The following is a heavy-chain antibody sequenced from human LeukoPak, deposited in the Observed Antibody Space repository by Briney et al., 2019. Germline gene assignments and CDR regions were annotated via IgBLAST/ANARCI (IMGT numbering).Heavy chain of an antibody. CDR1: GGASSGYY. V-gene: IGHV4-4*07. J-gene: IGHJ4*02. Sequence: SETLSLTCTVSGGASSGYYWSWIRQPAGKRLEWIGRFDSSGNTRYNPSLESRVTISGDTSKNQFSLKLSSVTATDTAMYYCARRPRNSGTYDGPSGLDYWGQGTPVTVSS. CDR3: ARRPRNSGTYDGPSGLDY. CDR2: FDSSGNT. D-gene: IGHD1-26*01.